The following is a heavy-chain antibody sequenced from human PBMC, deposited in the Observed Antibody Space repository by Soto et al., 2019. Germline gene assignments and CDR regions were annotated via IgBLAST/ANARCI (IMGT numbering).Heavy chain of an antibody. CDR3: ARSKSRYDYVWGSPPDAFDI. CDR2: IYYSGST. J-gene: IGHJ3*02. V-gene: IGHV4-59*01. CDR1: GGSISSYY. D-gene: IGHD3-16*01. Sequence: SETLSLTCTVSGGSISSYYWSWIRQPPGKGLEWIGYIYYSGSTNYNPSLKSRVTVSVDTSKNQFSLKLSSVTAADTAVYYCARSKSRYDYVWGSPPDAFDIWGQGTMVTVSS.